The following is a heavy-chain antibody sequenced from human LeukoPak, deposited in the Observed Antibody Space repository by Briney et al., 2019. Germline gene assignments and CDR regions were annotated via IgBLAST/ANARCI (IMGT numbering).Heavy chain of an antibody. CDR2: IHYSGST. V-gene: IGHV4-61*08. Sequence: PSETLSLTCTVSGGSVSSAGYLWSWIRQPPGKGLEFIGYIHYSGSTNYNPSLKSRVTISVDTSKNQFSLKLSSVTAADTAVYYCARGSTLYYDILTGYYTPGPFDIWGQGTMFTVSS. CDR3: ARGSTLYYDILTGYYTPGPFDI. J-gene: IGHJ3*02. CDR1: GGSVSSAGYL. D-gene: IGHD3-9*01.